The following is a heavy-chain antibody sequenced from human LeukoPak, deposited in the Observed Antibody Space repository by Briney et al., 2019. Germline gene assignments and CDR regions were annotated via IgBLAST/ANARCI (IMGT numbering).Heavy chain of an antibody. V-gene: IGHV1-18*01. J-gene: IGHJ4*02. D-gene: IGHD6-19*01. CDR2: ISAYNGNT. CDR1: GYDFSSYG. Sequence: GASVNVSCKASGYDFSSYGISWVRQAPGQGLEWMGWISAYNGNTNYAQKLQGRVTMTTDTSTSTAYMELRSLRSDDTAVYYCAAGFYSSGWFSFDYWGQGTLVTVSS. CDR3: AAGFYSSGWFSFDY.